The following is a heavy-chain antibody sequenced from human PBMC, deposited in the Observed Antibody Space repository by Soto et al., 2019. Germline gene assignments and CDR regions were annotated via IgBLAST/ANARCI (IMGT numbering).Heavy chain of an antibody. D-gene: IGHD3-10*01. J-gene: IGHJ4*02. CDR1: GGTFSSYA. CDR3: ARVLNFSGSYSSSYYFDY. CDR2: IIPIFGTA. Sequence: GASVKVSCKASGGTFSSYAIIWVRQAPGQGLEWMGGIIPIFGTANYAQKFQGRVTITADESTSTAYMELSSLRSEDTAVYYCARVLNFSGSYSSSYYFDYWGQGTLVTVSS. V-gene: IGHV1-69*13.